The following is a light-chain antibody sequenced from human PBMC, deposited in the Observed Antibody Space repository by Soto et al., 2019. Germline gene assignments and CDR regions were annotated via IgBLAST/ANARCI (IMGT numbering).Light chain of an antibody. CDR3: QHLNSFPRT. CDR2: AAS. Sequence: DIQMTQSPSSVSASVGDRVTITCRASQNIDNWLAWYQQSPGKAPKLLIYAASSLHGGVPSRFSGSGSGTDFTLTISSLQPEDFATYYCQHLNSFPRTFGQGTKVEIK. CDR1: QNIDNW. J-gene: IGKJ1*01. V-gene: IGKV1-12*01.